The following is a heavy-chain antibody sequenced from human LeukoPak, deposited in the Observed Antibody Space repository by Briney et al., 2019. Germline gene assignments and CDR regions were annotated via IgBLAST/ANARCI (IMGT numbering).Heavy chain of an antibody. CDR3: ARDRYYYDTSGYYSAFET. D-gene: IGHD3-22*01. V-gene: IGHV4-61*02. CDR1: GGSISSGSYY. J-gene: IGHJ3*02. Sequence: SETLSLTCTVSGGSISSGSYYWSWIRQPAGKGLEWIGRIYTSGSTNYNPSLKSRVTISVDTSKNQFSLKLSSVTAADTAIYYCARDRYYYDTSGYYSAFETWGQGTMVTVSS. CDR2: IYTSGST.